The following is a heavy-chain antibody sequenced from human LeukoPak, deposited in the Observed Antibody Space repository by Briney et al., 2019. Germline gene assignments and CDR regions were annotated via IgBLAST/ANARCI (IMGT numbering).Heavy chain of an antibody. Sequence: GGSLRLSCAASGFTFSSYGMHWVRHAPGKGLEGVAFIRYDESKTYYADYVKGRFTISRDKSTNTLYLQMNGLRTEDTAVYFCAKVNCGGDCSLFDYWGQGTLVTVSS. CDR1: GFTFSSYG. D-gene: IGHD2-21*02. V-gene: IGHV3-30*02. CDR2: IRYDESKT. CDR3: AKVNCGGDCSLFDY. J-gene: IGHJ4*02.